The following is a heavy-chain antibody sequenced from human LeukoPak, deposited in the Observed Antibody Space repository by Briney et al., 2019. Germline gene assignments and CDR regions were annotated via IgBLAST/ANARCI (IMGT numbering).Heavy chain of an antibody. CDR1: GYTFTGYY. D-gene: IGHD3-22*01. CDR2: INPNSGGT. CDR3: AEANYYDSSGYYPM. Sequence: ASVKVSCKASGYTFTGYYMHWVRQAPGQGLEWMGWINPNSGGTNYVQKFQGRVTMTRDTSISTAYMELSGLRSDDTAVYYCAEANYYDSSGYYPMWGQGTLVTVSS. J-gene: IGHJ4*02. V-gene: IGHV1-2*02.